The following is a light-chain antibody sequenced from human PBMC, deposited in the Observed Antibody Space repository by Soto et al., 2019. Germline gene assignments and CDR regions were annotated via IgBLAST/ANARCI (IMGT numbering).Light chain of an antibody. CDR2: VAS. CDR3: LQDYNYPWT. CDR1: RYIRTA. J-gene: IGKJ1*01. Sequence: IQMTQSPSSLSASVGDRVTITCRASRYIRTALSWYQHRPGQAPKVLICVASSLQSGVPSRFSGSGYGTDFTLTISSLQHEDFATYYCLQDYNYPWTFGQGTKVDIK. V-gene: IGKV1-6*01.